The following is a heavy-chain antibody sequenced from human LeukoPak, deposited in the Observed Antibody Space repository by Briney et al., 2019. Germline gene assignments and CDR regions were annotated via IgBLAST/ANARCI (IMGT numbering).Heavy chain of an antibody. J-gene: IGHJ4*02. CDR3: ARHEVNGIIVS. V-gene: IGHV4-59*08. Sequence: PSETLSLTCTVSGGSISSYYWSWIRQPPGKGLEWIGYIYYSGSTNYNPSLKSRVTISVDTSKNQFSLKLSSVTAADTAVYYCARHEVNGIIVSWGQGTLVTVSS. CDR1: GGSISSYY. CDR2: IYYSGST. D-gene: IGHD1-14*01.